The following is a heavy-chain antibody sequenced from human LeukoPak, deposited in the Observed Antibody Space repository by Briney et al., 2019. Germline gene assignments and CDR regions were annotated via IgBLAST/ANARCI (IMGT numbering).Heavy chain of an antibody. V-gene: IGHV1-8*03. CDR2: MYPNSGNA. CDR3: ARSYCSGGSCSHDYGDF. J-gene: IGHJ4*02. CDR1: GYTFIRYD. Sequence: ASVKVSCKASGYTFIRYDINWVRQAAGQGLEWMGWMYPNSGNAGYAQKFQGRVALTRDTSISTAYMELRSLRSEDTAMYYCARSYCSGGSCSHDYGDFWGQGTLLTVSS. D-gene: IGHD2-15*01.